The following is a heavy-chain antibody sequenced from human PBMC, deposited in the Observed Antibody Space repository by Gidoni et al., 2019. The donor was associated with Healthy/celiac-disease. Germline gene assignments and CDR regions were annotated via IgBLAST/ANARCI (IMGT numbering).Heavy chain of an antibody. V-gene: IGHV5-51*01. Sequence: EVQLVQSGAEVKKPGESLKISCKGSGYSFTSYWIGWVRQMPGKGLEWMGIIYPGDSDTRYSPSFQGQVTISADKSISTAYLQWSSLKASDTAMYYCAATYYYDSSGYYPPDYWGQGTLVTVSS. D-gene: IGHD3-22*01. CDR1: GYSFTSYW. J-gene: IGHJ4*02. CDR2: IYPGDSDT. CDR3: AATYYYDSSGYYPPDY.